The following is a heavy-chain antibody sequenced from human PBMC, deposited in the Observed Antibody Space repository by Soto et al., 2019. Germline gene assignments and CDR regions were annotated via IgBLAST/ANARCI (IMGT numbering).Heavy chain of an antibody. CDR2: IIPILGIA. D-gene: IGHD6-19*01. CDR1: GGTFSSYT. J-gene: IGHJ6*02. V-gene: IGHV1-69*02. Sequence: SVKVSCKASGGTFSSYTISWVRQAPGQGLEWMGRIIPILGIANYAQKFQGRVTITADKSTSTAYMELSSLRSEDTAVYYCARARVAGTDYYYYGMDVWGQGTTVTVSS. CDR3: ARARVAGTDYYYYGMDV.